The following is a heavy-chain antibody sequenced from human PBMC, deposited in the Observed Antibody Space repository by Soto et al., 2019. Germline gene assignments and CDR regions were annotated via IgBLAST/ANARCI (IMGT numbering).Heavy chain of an antibody. CDR1: GFTFSSYA. CDR2: ISGSGGST. V-gene: IGHV3-23*01. CDR3: AKDLGSGWYKGSDY. D-gene: IGHD6-19*01. Sequence: SGGSLRLSCAASGFTFSSYAMSWVRQAPGKGLEWVSAISGSGGSTYYADSVKGRFTISRDNSKNTLYLQMNSLRAEDTAVYYCAKDLGSGWYKGSDYWGQGTLVTVSS. J-gene: IGHJ4*02.